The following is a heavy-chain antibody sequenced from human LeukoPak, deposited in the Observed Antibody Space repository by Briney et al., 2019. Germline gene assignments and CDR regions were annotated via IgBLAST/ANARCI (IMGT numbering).Heavy chain of an antibody. D-gene: IGHD3-9*01. CDR1: GYTFTGYY. CDR3: ARDLVQPSDIFDY. CDR2: VNPNSGGT. V-gene: IGHV1-2*02. J-gene: IGHJ4*02. Sequence: ASVTLSCKASGYTFTGYYMHWVRQAPGQGLELMGWVNPNSGGTNYAQTFQGRVTITRDTSISTAYMELSRLRSDDTAVYYCARDLVQPSDIFDYWGQGTLVTVSS.